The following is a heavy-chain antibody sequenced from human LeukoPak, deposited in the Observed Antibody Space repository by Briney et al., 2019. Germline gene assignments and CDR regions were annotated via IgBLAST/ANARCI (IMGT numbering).Heavy chain of an antibody. J-gene: IGHJ5*02. D-gene: IGHD2-2*01. V-gene: IGHV3-21*01. Sequence: GGSLRLSCAASGFTLSNYDMNWVRRAPGKGLEWVSSISTSSRYIYYKDSVRRRFTISRDDAKNSLYLEMNSLRAEDTAVYYCARADCSSSTCYLRRSWFDPWGQGTLVTVSS. CDR2: ISTSSRYI. CDR1: GFTLSNYD. CDR3: ARADCSSSTCYLRRSWFDP.